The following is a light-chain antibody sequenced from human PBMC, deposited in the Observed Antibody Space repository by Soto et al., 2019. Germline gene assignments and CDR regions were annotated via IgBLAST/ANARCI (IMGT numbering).Light chain of an antibody. V-gene: IGLV2-14*01. CDR1: SGDVGGYDY. Sequence: QSALTQPASVSGSPGQSITISCTGTSGDVGGYDYVSWYQQHPAKAPKLIIFEVSSRPSGIPDRYSASKSGNTASLTISGLQAEDEAHYYCQSYDISLNRVFGGGTQLTVL. CDR3: QSYDISLNRV. CDR2: EVS. J-gene: IGLJ3*02.